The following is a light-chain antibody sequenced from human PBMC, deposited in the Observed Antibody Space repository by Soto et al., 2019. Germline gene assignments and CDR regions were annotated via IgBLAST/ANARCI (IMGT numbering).Light chain of an antibody. CDR2: LNSDGSH. CDR3: QTWGTGIRV. V-gene: IGLV4-69*02. Sequence: QSVLTQSPSASASLGASVKLTCTLSRGHSSNAIAWHQQQPEKGPRYLMKLNSDGSHSKGDGIPDRFSGSSSGAERYLTISSLQSEDEADYYCQTWGTGIRVFGGGTKLTVL. J-gene: IGLJ3*02. CDR1: RGHSSNA.